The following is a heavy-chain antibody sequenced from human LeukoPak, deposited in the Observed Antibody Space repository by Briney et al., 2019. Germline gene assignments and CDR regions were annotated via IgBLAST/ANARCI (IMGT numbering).Heavy chain of an antibody. CDR1: GGSISSSSHD. V-gene: IGHV4-39*01. J-gene: IGHJ4*02. CDR2: IFYSGST. D-gene: IGHD2-15*01. Sequence: PSETLSLTCTVSGGSISSSSHDWGWIRQPPGKGLEWVGSIFYSGSTYYNPSLKSRLTISIDTSKNQFSLKLSSMTAADTAVYYCARASGYLGYWGQGTLVTVSS. CDR3: ARASGYLGY.